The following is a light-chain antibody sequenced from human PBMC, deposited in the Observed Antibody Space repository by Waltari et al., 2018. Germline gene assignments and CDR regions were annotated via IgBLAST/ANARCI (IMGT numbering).Light chain of an antibody. CDR1: QSVRWH. V-gene: IGKV3-11*01. Sequence: DIVQTQSPAPPYLSPGERATSSCRASQSVRWHLAWFHQNPGQALRLLIFDASSWATGIPGRFSCSGSGTDVTLTLAGLEPEDFAVYYCQQRNTWPLTCGGGTKVEIK. CDR2: DAS. CDR3: QQRNTWPLT. J-gene: IGKJ4*01.